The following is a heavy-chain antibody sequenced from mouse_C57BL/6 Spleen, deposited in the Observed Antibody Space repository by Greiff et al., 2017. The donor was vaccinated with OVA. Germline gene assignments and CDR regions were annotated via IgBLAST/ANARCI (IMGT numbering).Heavy chain of an antibody. CDR3: ARGTTVGDY. CDR1: GYTFTSYW. J-gene: IGHJ2*01. D-gene: IGHD1-1*01. Sequence: QVQLQQPGAELVKPGASVKLSCKASGYTFTSYWMQWVKQRPGQGLEWIGEIDPSDSYTNYNQKFKGKATLTVDTSSSTAYMQLSSLTSEDSAVYYCARGTTVGDYWGQGTTLTVSS. V-gene: IGHV1-50*01. CDR2: IDPSDSYT.